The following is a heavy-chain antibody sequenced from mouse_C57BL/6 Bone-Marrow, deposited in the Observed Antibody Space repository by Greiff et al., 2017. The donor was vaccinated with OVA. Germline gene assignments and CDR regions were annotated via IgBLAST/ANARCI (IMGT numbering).Heavy chain of an antibody. V-gene: IGHV1-18*01. J-gene: IGHJ1*03. CDR1: GYTFTDYN. CDR2: INPNNGGT. Sequence: EVKLQQSGPELVKPGASVKIPCKASGYTFTDYNMDWVKQSHGKSLEWIGDINPNNGGTIYNQKFKGKATWTVDKSSSTAYMELRSLTSEDTAVYYCARDGSSYRYFDVWGTGTTVTVSS. D-gene: IGHD1-1*01. CDR3: ARDGSSYRYFDV.